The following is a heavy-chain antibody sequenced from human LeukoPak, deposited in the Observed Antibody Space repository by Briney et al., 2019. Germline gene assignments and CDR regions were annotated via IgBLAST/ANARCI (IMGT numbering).Heavy chain of an antibody. CDR1: GGTFSSYA. Sequence: GASVKVSCKASGGTFSSYAISWVRQAPGQGLEWMGRITPIFGTANYAQKFQGRVTITTDESTSTAYMELSSLRSEDTAVYYCASNRRYSSGWYYWFDPWGQGTLVTVSS. CDR3: ASNRRYSSGWYYWFDP. V-gene: IGHV1-69*05. CDR2: ITPIFGTA. D-gene: IGHD6-19*01. J-gene: IGHJ5*02.